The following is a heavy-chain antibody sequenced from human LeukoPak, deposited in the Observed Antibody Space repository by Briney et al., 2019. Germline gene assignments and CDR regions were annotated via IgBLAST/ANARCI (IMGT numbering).Heavy chain of an antibody. J-gene: IGHJ4*02. CDR3: AKDNFHSYFDY. V-gene: IGHV3-7*03. CDR1: GFTFSSYW. D-gene: IGHD3-9*01. CDR2: IKQDGSEK. Sequence: GGSLRLSCAASGFTFSSYWMSWVRQAPGKGLEWVANIKQDGSEKYYVDSVKGRFTISRDNSKNTLYLQMNSLRAEDTAVYYCAKDNFHSYFDYWGQGTLVTASS.